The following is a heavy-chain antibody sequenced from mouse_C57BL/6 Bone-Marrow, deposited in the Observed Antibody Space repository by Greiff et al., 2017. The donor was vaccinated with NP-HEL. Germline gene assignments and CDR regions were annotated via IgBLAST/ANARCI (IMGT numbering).Heavy chain of an antibody. V-gene: IGHV1-82*01. D-gene: IGHD1-1*01. CDR3: ARSGGLLRW. CDR2: IYPGDGDT. J-gene: IGHJ3*01. CDR1: GYAFSSSW. Sequence: LVESGPELVKPGASVKISCKASGYAFSSSWMNWVKQRPGKGSEWIGRIYPGDGDTNYNGKFKGKATLTADKSSSTAYMQLRSLTSEDSAVYFCARSGGLLRWGGQGTLVTVSA.